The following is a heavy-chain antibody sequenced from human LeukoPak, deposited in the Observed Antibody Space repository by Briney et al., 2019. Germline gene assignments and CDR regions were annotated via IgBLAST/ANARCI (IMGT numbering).Heavy chain of an antibody. CDR2: ISSSSSYI. J-gene: IGHJ4*02. CDR3: ARVAAVIVGADY. Sequence: GGSLRLSCAASGFTLSSYAMNWVRQAPGKGLEWVSSISSSSSYIYYADSVKGRFTISRDNAKNSLYLQMNSLRAEDTAVYYCARVAAVIVGADYWGQGTLVTVSS. D-gene: IGHD1-26*01. CDR1: GFTLSSYA. V-gene: IGHV3-21*01.